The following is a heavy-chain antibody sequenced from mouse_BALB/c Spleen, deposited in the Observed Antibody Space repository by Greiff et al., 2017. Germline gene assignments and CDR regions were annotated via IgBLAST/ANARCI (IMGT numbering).Heavy chain of an antibody. CDR3: ARGREGYFDV. J-gene: IGHJ1*01. CDR2: IDPYNGGT. CDR1: GYSFTGYN. V-gene: IGHV1S135*01. Sequence: EVQLQQSGPELGKPGASVKISCKASGYSFTGYNMYWVKQSHRKSLEWIGYIDPYNGGTSYNQKSKSKATLTVDKSSSTAYMHLNSLTSEDSAIYYCARGREGYFDVWGAGTTVTVSS.